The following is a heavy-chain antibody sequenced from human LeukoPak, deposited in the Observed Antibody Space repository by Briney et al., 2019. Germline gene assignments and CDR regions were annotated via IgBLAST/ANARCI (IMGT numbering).Heavy chain of an antibody. J-gene: IGHJ4*02. V-gene: IGHV4-59*08. CDR3: ARHDPDYYDSSGYDY. D-gene: IGHD3-22*01. Sequence: PSESLSLTCTVSGGSISSYYWSWIRQPPGKGLEWIGYIYYSGSTNYNPSLKSRVTISVDTSKNQFSLKLSSVTAADTAVYYCARHDPDYYDSSGYDYWGQGTLVTVSS. CDR2: IYYSGST. CDR1: GGSISSYY.